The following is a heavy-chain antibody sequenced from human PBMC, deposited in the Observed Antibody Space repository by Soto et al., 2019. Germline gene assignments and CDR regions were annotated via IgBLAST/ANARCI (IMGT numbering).Heavy chain of an antibody. CDR1: GFSLTTDRVG. D-gene: IGHD1-26*01. Sequence: QITLKESGPTLVKPTQTLTLTCTFSGFSLTTDRVGVGWIRQPPGEALEWLAVIYWDDSKTYRPSLESRLTITKDTSKIQVALTMTYMDSLDTATYYCAHAYGGRSLYWGQGTLVSVSS. CDR3: AHAYGGRSLY. CDR2: IYWDDSK. V-gene: IGHV2-5*02. J-gene: IGHJ4*02.